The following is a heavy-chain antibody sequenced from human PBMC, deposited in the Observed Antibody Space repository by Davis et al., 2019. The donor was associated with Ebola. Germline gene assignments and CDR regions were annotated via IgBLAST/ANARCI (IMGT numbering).Heavy chain of an antibody. J-gene: IGHJ6*02. V-gene: IGHV3-7*01. D-gene: IGHD4-17*01. CDR1: GFTFSSYW. CDR2: IKQDGSEK. Sequence: PGGSLRLSCAASGFTFSSYWMSWVRQAPGKGLEWVANIKQDGSEKYYVDSVKGRFTIPRDNAKNSLYLQMNSLRAEDTAVYYCARESLTVTTYYYGMDVWGQGTTVTVSS. CDR3: ARESLTVTTYYYGMDV.